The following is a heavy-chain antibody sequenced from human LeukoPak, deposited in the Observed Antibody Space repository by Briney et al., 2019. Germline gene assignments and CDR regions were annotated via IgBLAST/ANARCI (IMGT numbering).Heavy chain of an antibody. J-gene: IGHJ3*02. Sequence: SETLSLTCSVSGGFISNYYWSWIRQPPGKGLERIGTIYYSGSTYYNPSLKSRVTISADTSKNQFSLRLSSVTAADTAVYYCATPYYYDNSVYAFDIWGQGTMVTVSS. CDR3: ATPYYYDNSVYAFDI. CDR1: GGFISNYY. V-gene: IGHV4-39*01. D-gene: IGHD3-22*01. CDR2: IYYSGST.